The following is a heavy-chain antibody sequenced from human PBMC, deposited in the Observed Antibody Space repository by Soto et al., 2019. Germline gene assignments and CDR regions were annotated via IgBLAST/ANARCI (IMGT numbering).Heavy chain of an antibody. CDR1: GYTFTSYD. D-gene: IGHD3-10*01. J-gene: IGHJ4*02. Sequence: EASVKVSCKASGYTFTSYDINWVRQATGQGLEWMGWMNPNSGNTGYAQKFQGGVTMTRNTSISTAYMELSSLRSEDTAVYYCARGPLWFGELLVYFDYWGQGTLVTVSS. CDR3: ARGPLWFGELLVYFDY. V-gene: IGHV1-8*01. CDR2: MNPNSGNT.